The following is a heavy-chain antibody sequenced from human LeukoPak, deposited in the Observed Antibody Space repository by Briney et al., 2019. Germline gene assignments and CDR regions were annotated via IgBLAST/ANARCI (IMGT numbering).Heavy chain of an antibody. V-gene: IGHV3-30*04. D-gene: IGHD3-16*01. J-gene: IGHJ4*02. CDR3: ARDLSDYDYVWGSGDY. CDR1: GFTFSSYA. Sequence: GRSLRLSCAASGFTFSSYAMHWARQTPGKGLGWVAVISYDGSNKYYADSVEGRFTISRDNSKNTLYLQMNSLRAEDTAVYYCARDLSDYDYVWGSGDYWGQGTLVTVSS. CDR2: ISYDGSNK.